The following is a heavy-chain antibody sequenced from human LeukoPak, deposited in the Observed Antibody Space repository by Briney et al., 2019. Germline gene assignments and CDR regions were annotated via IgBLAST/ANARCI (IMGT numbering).Heavy chain of an antibody. CDR1: GSSISSFY. D-gene: IGHD2-21*02. J-gene: IGHJ5*02. Sequence: SETLSLTCTVSGSSISSFYWSWIRQPPGKGLEWIGYFYYSGSTKYNPSLKSRATISADTSKNQVSLKVSSVTAADTAVYYCARGSWAPAMTSPPPDFDPWGQGALVTVSS. V-gene: IGHV4-59*01. CDR2: FYYSGST. CDR3: ARGSWAPAMTSPPPDFDP.